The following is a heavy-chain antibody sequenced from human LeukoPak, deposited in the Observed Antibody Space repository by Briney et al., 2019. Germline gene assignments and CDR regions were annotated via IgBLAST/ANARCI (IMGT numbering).Heavy chain of an antibody. Sequence: ASVKISCKASGYTFTNNYMHWVRQAPGQGLEWMGVIHPSGSSTNYAQRFQGRVTMTKDMSTSTVYIELSSLRSEDTAVYYCARMDMDPAMVTNYLDHWGQGTLVTVSS. CDR2: IHPSGSST. J-gene: IGHJ4*02. CDR1: GYTFTNNY. D-gene: IGHD5-18*01. V-gene: IGHV1-46*01. CDR3: ARMDMDPAMVTNYLDH.